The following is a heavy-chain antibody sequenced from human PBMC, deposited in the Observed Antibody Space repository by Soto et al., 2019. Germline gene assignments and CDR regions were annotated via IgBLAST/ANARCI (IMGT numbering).Heavy chain of an antibody. CDR1: GGSISSSSYY. V-gene: IGHV4-39*07. CDR2: IYYSGST. CDR3: ARTAIRSTFGGVIVAFDI. Sequence: SETLSLTCTVSGGSISSSSYYWGWIRQPPGKGLEWIGSIYYSGSTYHNPSLKRRVTISADKSKNQFSLKLSSVTAADTAVYYCARTAIRSTFGGVIVAFDIWGQGTMVTVSS. J-gene: IGHJ3*02. D-gene: IGHD3-16*02.